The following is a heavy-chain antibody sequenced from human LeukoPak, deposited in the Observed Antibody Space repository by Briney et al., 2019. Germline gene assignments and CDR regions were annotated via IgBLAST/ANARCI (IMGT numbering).Heavy chain of an antibody. CDR2: ISSSSSYI. Sequence: PGGSLRLSCAASGFTFSSYSMNWVRQAPGKGLEWVSSISSSSSYIYYADSVKGRFTISRDNAKNSLYLQMNSLRAEDTAVYYCARVSYSNYYYYYMDVWGKGTTVTVSS. V-gene: IGHV3-21*01. J-gene: IGHJ6*03. D-gene: IGHD5-18*01. CDR1: GFTFSSYS. CDR3: ARVSYSNYYYYYMDV.